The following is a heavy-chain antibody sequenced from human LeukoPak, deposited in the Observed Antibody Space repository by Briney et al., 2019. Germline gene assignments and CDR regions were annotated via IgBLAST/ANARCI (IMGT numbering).Heavy chain of an antibody. D-gene: IGHD6-13*01. J-gene: IGHJ4*02. Sequence: PSETLSLTCTVSGGSISSSTYYWGWVRQPPGKGLEWIASIFYGGNTYFNPSLKSRVSISADTSKNQFSLKLNSVIAADTAVYYCASGYSSSLMWYWGQGTLVTVSS. CDR1: GGSISSSTYY. V-gene: IGHV4-39*07. CDR3: ASGYSSSLMWY. CDR2: IFYGGNT.